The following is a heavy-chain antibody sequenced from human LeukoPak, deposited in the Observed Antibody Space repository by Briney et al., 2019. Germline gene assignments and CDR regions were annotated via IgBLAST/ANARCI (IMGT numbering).Heavy chain of an antibody. CDR3: ARVTTNAFDI. J-gene: IGHJ3*02. Sequence: GSSVKVSCKASGGTFSSYAISWVRQAPGQGLEWMGRIIPIFGIANYAQKFQGRVTITADKSTSTAYMELRSLRSDDTAVYYCARVTTNAFDIWGQGTMVTVSS. CDR2: IIPIFGIA. CDR1: GGTFSSYA. V-gene: IGHV1-69*04. D-gene: IGHD4-11*01.